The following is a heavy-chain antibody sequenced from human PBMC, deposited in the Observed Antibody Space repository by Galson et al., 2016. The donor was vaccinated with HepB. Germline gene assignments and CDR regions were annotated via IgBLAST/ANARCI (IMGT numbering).Heavy chain of an antibody. J-gene: IGHJ4*02. D-gene: IGHD2-21*02. CDR2: INPRGGNT. CDR1: GYTFTSYY. Sequence: SVKVSCKASGYTFTSYYMHWVRQAPGQGLEWVGIINPRGGNTNYAQKFQGRVTMTRDTSTSTVYMELSSLRSEDTAVYYCAREGTLATVVTADYWGQGTLVTVSS. V-gene: IGHV1-46*01. CDR3: AREGTLATVVTADY.